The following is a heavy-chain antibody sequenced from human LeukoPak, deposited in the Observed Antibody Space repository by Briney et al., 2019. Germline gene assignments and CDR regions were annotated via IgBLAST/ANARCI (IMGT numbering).Heavy chain of an antibody. J-gene: IGHJ4*02. V-gene: IGHV3-15*01. CDR3: TTSPPPYDFWSGYSYYFDY. CDR2: IKSKTDGGTT. D-gene: IGHD3-3*01. Sequence: PGGSLRLSCAASGFTFSNAWMSWVCQAPGKGLEWVGRIKSKTDGGTTDYAAPVKGRFTISRDDSKNTLYLQMNSLKTEDTAVYYCTTSPPPYDFWSGYSYYFDYWGQGTLVTVSS. CDR1: GFTFSNAW.